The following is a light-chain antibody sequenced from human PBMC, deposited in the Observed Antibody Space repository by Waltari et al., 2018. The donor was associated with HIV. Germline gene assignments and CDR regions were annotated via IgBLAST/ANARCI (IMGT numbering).Light chain of an antibody. CDR2: GVG. V-gene: IGLV2-14*03. J-gene: IGLJ2*01. CDR1: SDDIGFSKF. Sequence: ALIQPASVSGSPGQSITISCTVTSDDIGFSKFVSWYKQHPGKAPQLLIYGVGFRPSGVPSRCSGSRSGNTASLTIFGLQAEDEADYYCCSFTKSDSLVFGGGTKLTVL. CDR3: CSFTKSDSLV.